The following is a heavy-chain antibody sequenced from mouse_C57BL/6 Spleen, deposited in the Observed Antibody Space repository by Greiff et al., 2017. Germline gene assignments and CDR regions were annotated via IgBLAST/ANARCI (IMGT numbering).Heavy chain of an antibody. CDR2: IDPSDSYT. J-gene: IGHJ1*03. CDR3: ARTLYARWYFEV. D-gene: IGHD2-12*01. V-gene: IGHV1-69*01. Sequence: QVQLQQPGAELVLPGASVKLSCKASGYTFTSYWMHWVKQRPGQGLEWIGEIDPSDSYTNYNHKFKGKSTLTVDKSSSTAYMQLSSLTSEDSAVYYCARTLYARWYFEVWGTGATVTVSS. CDR1: GYTFTSYW.